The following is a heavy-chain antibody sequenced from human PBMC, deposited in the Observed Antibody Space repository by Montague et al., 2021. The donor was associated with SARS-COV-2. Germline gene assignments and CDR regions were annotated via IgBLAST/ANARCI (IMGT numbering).Heavy chain of an antibody. J-gene: IGHJ6*02. V-gene: IGHV3-74*01. Sequence: SLRLSCATSGFTFSSYWMHWVRQAPGKGLVWVSRINSDGSSTSYADSVKGRSTISRDNAKNTPYLQMNSLRAEDTAVYYCASDMTTAVYYYYGMDVWGQGTKVTVSS. CDR2: INSDGSST. CDR3: ASDMTTAVYYYYGMDV. D-gene: IGHD4-11*01. CDR1: GFTFSSYW.